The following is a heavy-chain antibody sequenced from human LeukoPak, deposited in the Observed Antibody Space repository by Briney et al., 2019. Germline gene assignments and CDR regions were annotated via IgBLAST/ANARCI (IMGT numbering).Heavy chain of an antibody. D-gene: IGHD3-22*01. CDR3: AKDLDDSSGYSDY. CDR1: GVTFSSYA. Sequence: GGSLRLSCAASGVTFSSYAMHWVRQAPGKGLEWVAVISYDGSNKYYADSEKGRFTNSRDNSKNTLYLQMNSLRAEDTAVYYCAKDLDDSSGYSDYWGQGTLVTVSS. J-gene: IGHJ4*02. V-gene: IGHV3-30*04. CDR2: ISYDGSNK.